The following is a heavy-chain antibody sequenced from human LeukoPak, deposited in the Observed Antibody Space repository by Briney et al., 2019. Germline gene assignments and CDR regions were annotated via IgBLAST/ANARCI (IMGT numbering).Heavy chain of an antibody. CDR2: IKSDGSST. D-gene: IGHD2-8*01. V-gene: IGHV3-74*01. CDR1: GFSLSSYW. CDR3: AIVGGVSGRAFDM. J-gene: IGHJ3*02. Sequence: GGSLRLSCAASGFSLSSYWLHWVRQAPGKGLVWVSHIKSDGSSTSYADSVKGRFTISRDNAKNTLYLQMNSLRVEGAAVYYCAIVGGVSGRAFDMWGQGTVITVSS.